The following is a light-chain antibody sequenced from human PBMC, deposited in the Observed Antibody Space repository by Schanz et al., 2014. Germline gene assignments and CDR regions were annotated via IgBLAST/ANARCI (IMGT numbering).Light chain of an antibody. Sequence: QSALTQPASVSGSPGQSITLSCTGTSSDVGTFNYVSWYQQSPGKAPKLMIYGVSNRPSGVSNRFSGSKSGNTASLTISGLQAEDEADYYCSSYASSSTLVVFGGGTKLTVL. J-gene: IGLJ2*01. CDR3: SSYASSSTLVV. V-gene: IGLV2-14*01. CDR2: GVS. CDR1: SSDVGTFNY.